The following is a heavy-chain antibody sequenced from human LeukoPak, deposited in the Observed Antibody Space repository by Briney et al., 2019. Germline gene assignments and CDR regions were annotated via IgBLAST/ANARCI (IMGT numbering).Heavy chain of an antibody. J-gene: IGHJ4*02. CDR2: INPSDAST. Sequence: ASVKVSCKASGYTFTSYSMNWVRQAPGQGPEWMGIINPSDASTTYAQKFQGRVTMTRDMSTSTVYMELRSLRSDDTAVYYCARDRYSRLYSSSCHDYWGQGTLVTVSS. CDR3: ARDRYSRLYSSSCHDY. D-gene: IGHD6-13*01. CDR1: GYTFTSYS. V-gene: IGHV1-46*01.